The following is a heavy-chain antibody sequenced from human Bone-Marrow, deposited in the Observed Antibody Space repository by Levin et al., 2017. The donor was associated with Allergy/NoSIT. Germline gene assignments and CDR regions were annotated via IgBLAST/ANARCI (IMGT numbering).Heavy chain of an antibody. D-gene: IGHD1-1*01. CDR1: GSTFRRHG. V-gene: IGHV3-30*03. CDR2: ISYDSTTT. J-gene: IGHJ6*02. CDR3: ARGASFDTTGVYSWVGYYYAMDV. Sequence: GESLKISCAASGSTFRRHGMHWVRQAPGRGLQWVAAISYDSTTTYYADSVKGRFTISRDNSNLYLRMTSLNTEDSAIYSCARGASFDTTGVYSWVGYYYAMDVWGQGTPVTVS.